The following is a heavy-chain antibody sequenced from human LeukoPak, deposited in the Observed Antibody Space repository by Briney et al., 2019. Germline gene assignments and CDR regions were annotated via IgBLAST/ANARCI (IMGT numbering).Heavy chain of an antibody. Sequence: SSETLSLTCSVSGDSISRYYWSWIRQPPGKGLEWIGYIYYVGSTNSNPSLKSRVTISIDTSKKQFSLKLTSVTAADTAVYFCASSNAGNLNEAFDIWGQGKMVTVSS. V-gene: IGHV4-59*01. J-gene: IGHJ3*02. CDR1: GDSISRYY. CDR3: ASSNAGNLNEAFDI. D-gene: IGHD4-23*01. CDR2: IYYVGST.